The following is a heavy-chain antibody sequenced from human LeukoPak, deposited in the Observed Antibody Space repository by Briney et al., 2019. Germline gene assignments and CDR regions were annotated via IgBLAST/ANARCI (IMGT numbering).Heavy chain of an antibody. V-gene: IGHV4-34*01. CDR1: GGSFSGYY. CDR3: ARASHDMGNWFDP. J-gene: IGHJ5*02. Sequence: SETLSLTCAVYGGSFSGYYWSWIRQPPGKGLEWIGEINHSGSTNYNPSLKSRVTISVDTSKNQFSLKLGSVTAADTAVYYCARASHDMGNWFDPWGQGTLVTVSS. CDR2: INHSGST. D-gene: IGHD3-9*01.